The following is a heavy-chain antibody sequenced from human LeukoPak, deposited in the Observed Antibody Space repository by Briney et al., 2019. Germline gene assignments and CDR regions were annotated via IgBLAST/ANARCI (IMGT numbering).Heavy chain of an antibody. CDR1: GDSVSNNSAA. V-gene: IGHV6-1*01. CDR3: AKNYGDSNWFDP. D-gene: IGHD4-17*01. Sequence: SQTLSLTCAISGDSVSNNSAAWNWIRQSPSRGLEWLGRTYYRSKWFNDFALSMKSRITINPDTSKNQFSLQLNSVTPEDTAVYYCAKNYGDSNWFDPWGQGTLVTVSS. J-gene: IGHJ5*02. CDR2: TYYRSKWFN.